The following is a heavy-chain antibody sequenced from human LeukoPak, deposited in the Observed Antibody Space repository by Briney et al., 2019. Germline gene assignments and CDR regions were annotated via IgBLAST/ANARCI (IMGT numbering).Heavy chain of an antibody. V-gene: IGHV4-59*01. D-gene: IGHD6-13*01. Sequence: PSETLSLTCSVSGDFITAYYWSWIRQSPGKGLEWIGYVYYTGSTEYNPSLRSRVTISLEKSKHQFSLNLTSVTAADTAVYYCAREGSYQLVSIWFDPWGQGTLVTVSS. CDR2: VYYTGST. J-gene: IGHJ5*02. CDR3: AREGSYQLVSIWFDP. CDR1: GDFITAYY.